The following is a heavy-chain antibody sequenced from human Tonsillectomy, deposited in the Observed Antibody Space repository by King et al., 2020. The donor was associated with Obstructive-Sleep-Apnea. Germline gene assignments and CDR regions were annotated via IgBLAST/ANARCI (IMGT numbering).Heavy chain of an antibody. V-gene: IGHV3-30*18. CDR1: GFTFSNYG. D-gene: IGHD4-17*01. J-gene: IGHJ6*02. Sequence: HVQLVESGGGVVQPGRSRRLSCAASGFTFSNYGMHWVRQAPGKGLEWVAVISDDGSHEYYADSVKGRFTISRDNSKNTLYLQMNSLRTEDTAVYYCAKSPYGDSSMFYYYGMDVWGQGTTVTVSS. CDR2: ISDDGSHE. CDR3: AKSPYGDSSMFYYYGMDV.